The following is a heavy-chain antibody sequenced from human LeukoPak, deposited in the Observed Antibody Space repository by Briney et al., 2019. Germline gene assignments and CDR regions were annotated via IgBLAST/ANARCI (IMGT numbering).Heavy chain of an antibody. J-gene: IGHJ6*04. CDR2: ISGSGGYI. CDR3: AELGITMIGGV. V-gene: IGHV3-23*01. CDR1: GFTFSSCA. Sequence: GGSLRLSCAASGFTFSSCAMSWVRQAPGKGLEWVSVISGSGGYIYYADSVKGRFTISRDNAKNSLYLQMNSLRAEDTAVYYCAELGITMIGGVWGKGTTVTISS. D-gene: IGHD3-10*02.